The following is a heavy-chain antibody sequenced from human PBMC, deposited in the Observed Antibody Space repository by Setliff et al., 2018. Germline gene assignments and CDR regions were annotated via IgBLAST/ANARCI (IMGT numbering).Heavy chain of an antibody. CDR3: ATLLANYGSGMDV. CDR1: GDSISSGSYY. CDR2: FHTGGST. D-gene: IGHD3-10*01. V-gene: IGHV4-61*09. J-gene: IGHJ6*02. Sequence: SSETLSLTCTVSGDSISSGSYYWTWIRQPAGKGLEWIGHFHTGGSTNYNRSLRSRVSISVDTSKNQFSLKVNSVTAADTAVYYCATLLANYGSGMDVWGQGTTVTVSS.